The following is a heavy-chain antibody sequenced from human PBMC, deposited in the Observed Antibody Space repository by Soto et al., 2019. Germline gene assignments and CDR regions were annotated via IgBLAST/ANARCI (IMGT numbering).Heavy chain of an antibody. V-gene: IGHV1-18*01. CDR1: GYTFTTYG. J-gene: IGHJ6*02. D-gene: IGHD3-16*01. CDR3: ARMGDVPYYYYGMDV. CDR2: INGYNGNA. Sequence: QVQLVQSGAAVKKPGASVTFSCKASGYTFTTYGVSWVRQAPGQGLEWLGWINGYNGNAKYAENLQGRVSMTTDTSTSTAYMELRSLRSDDTAVYYCARMGDVPYYYYGMDVWGQGTTVTVSS.